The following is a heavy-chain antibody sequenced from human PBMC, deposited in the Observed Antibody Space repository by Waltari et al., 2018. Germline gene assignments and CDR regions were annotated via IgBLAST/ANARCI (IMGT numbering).Heavy chain of an antibody. CDR1: GGSISSSSYY. D-gene: IGHD6-6*01. V-gene: IGHV4-39*07. J-gene: IGHJ6*02. CDR2: IYYSGST. CDR3: ASTLGIAARRVQQHYGMDV. Sequence: QLQLQESGPGLVKPSETLSLTCTVSGGSISSSSYYWGWIRQPPGKGLEWIGSIYYSGSTYSNPSLKGRVTISVDTSKNTFSLKLSSVTAADTAVYYCASTLGIAARRVQQHYGMDVWGQGTTVTVSS.